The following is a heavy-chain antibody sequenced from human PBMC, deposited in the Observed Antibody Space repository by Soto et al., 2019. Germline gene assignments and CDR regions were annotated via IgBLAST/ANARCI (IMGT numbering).Heavy chain of an antibody. CDR3: AKGRIPATGWYRTIAY. Sequence: GGSLRLSCAASGFTFSSYSMNWVRQAPGKGLEWVSSISSSSSYIYYADSVKGRFTISRDNAKNSLYLQMNSLRAEDTAVYYCAKGRIPATGWYRTIAYWGQGTPVTVPS. D-gene: IGHD6-19*01. V-gene: IGHV3-21*01. CDR1: GFTFSSYS. J-gene: IGHJ4*02. CDR2: ISSSSSYI.